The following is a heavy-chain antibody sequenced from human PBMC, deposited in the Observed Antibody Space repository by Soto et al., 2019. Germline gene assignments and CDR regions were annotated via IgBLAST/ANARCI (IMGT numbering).Heavy chain of an antibody. V-gene: IGHV4-31*03. Sequence: SETLSLTCTVSGGSISSGGYYWSWIRQHPGKGLEWIGYIYYSGSTYYNPSLKSRVTISVDTSKNQFSLKLSSVTAADTAVYYCARAKGPIRDYGMDVWGQGTTVTVSS. J-gene: IGHJ6*02. CDR3: ARAKGPIRDYGMDV. CDR2: IYYSGST. CDR1: GGSISSGGYY. D-gene: IGHD3-10*01.